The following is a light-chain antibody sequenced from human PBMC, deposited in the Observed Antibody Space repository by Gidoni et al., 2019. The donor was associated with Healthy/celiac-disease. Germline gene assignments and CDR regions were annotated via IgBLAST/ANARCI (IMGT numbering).Light chain of an antibody. Sequence: QSALTQPASVSGSPGQSITISCTVTSSAVGGYNYVSWYQQHPVNAHKLMIYDVINRPSGVSNRFSGSKSGNTASLTISGLQAEDEADYYCSSYTSSSTYVFGTGTKVTVL. CDR3: SSYTSSSTYV. CDR1: SSAVGGYNY. V-gene: IGLV2-14*03. CDR2: DVI. J-gene: IGLJ1*01.